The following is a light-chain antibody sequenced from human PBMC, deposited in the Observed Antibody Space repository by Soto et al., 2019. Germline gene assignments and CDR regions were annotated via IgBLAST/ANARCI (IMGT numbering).Light chain of an antibody. J-gene: IGKJ4*01. CDR2: GAS. CDR3: QQYGSAPLT. V-gene: IGKV3-20*01. Sequence: EIVLTQSPGTLSLSPGERATLSCRASQSVSSSYLAWYQQKPGQAHRLLIYGASIRDTGIPDRFSGSGSGTDFTLTISRLEPEDFAVYYCQQYGSAPLTFGGGTKVEIK. CDR1: QSVSSSY.